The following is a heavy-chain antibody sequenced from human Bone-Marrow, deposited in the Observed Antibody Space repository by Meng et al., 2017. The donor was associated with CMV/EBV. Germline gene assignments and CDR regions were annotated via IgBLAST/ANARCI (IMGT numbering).Heavy chain of an antibody. D-gene: IGHD1-26*01. V-gene: IGHV3-30*02. CDR3: VKFFRWDQPDDAFDI. J-gene: IGHJ3*02. CDR2: IENDGSSK. CDR1: GFTFSRYG. Sequence: GGSLRLSCAASGFTFSRYGMDWVRQGPGKGLEWVTFIENDGSSKYYADSVKGRFTISRDNFKNTVHLQINSLRVEDTALYYCVKFFRWDQPDDAFDIWGHGTMVTVSS.